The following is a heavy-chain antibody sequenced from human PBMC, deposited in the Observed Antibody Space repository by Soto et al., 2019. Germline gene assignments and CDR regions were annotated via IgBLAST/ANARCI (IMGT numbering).Heavy chain of an antibody. J-gene: IGHJ4*02. V-gene: IGHV5-51*01. CDR1: GYTFANYW. D-gene: IGHD2-15*01. CDR2: IYPSDSRT. Sequence: VASLKVSCESSGYTFANYWLGWVRQVPGKGLEWVAIIYPSDSRTRYSPSFQGQATISADKYISTAYLQWSSLKASDTATYYCARLRYCSGGNCYGDYWGQGTLVTVSS. CDR3: ARLRYCSGGNCYGDY.